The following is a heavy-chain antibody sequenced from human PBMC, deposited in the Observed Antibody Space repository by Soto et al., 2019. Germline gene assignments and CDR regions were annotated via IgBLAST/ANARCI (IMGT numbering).Heavy chain of an antibody. V-gene: IGHV4-34*01. CDR3: ARAGPRLWSGYYHYYYYGMDV. D-gene: IGHD3-3*01. J-gene: IGHJ6*02. CDR1: GGSFSGYY. Sequence: SETLSRTCAVYGGSFSGYYWSWIRQPPGTGLEWIGEINHSASTNYNPSLKSRVTISVDTSMNQFSLKLSSVTAADTAVYYCARAGPRLWSGYYHYYYYGMDVWCQGTTVTVSS. CDR2: INHSAST.